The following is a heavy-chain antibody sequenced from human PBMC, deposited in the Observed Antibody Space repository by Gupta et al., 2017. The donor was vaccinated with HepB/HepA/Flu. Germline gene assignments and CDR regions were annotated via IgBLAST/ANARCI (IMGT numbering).Heavy chain of an antibody. J-gene: IGHJ4*02. CDR1: GFSLSTSGVG. CDR3: AHVLLAAFCSGNHCNSWDH. Sequence: QITLKESGPTLVKSTQTLTLTCTFSGFSLSTSGVGVGWIRQPPGKALEWLALIYWDDDKRYSPSLKSRLTISKDTSKNQVVLTMTNMGPVDTATYYCAHVLLAAFCSGNHCNSWDHWGQGTLVTVSS. CDR2: IYWDDDK. D-gene: IGHD2-15*01. V-gene: IGHV2-5*02.